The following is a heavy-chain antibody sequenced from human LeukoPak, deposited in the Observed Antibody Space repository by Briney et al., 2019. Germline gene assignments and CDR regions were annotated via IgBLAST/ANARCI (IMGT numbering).Heavy chain of an antibody. V-gene: IGHV3-33*01. J-gene: IGHJ3*01. Sequence: GGSLRHSCAASGFKFKTYGMHWVRQAPGEGLEWVAVIYYDGNQKYYGDSVKGRFTVSTDVSEKMLYLQMSSLRADDTAVYYCARGGVATAWGAYDVWGQGTMVTVSS. CDR1: GFKFKTYG. CDR3: ARGGVATAWGAYDV. D-gene: IGHD4-23*01. CDR2: IYYDGNQK.